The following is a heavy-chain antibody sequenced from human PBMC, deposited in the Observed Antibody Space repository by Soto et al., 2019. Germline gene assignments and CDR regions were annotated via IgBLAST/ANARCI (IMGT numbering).Heavy chain of an antibody. D-gene: IGHD3-10*01. CDR1: SFTFSNYG. CDR3: AKDLSITRVRGVYGLDV. V-gene: IGHV3-30*18. Sequence: QVQLVESGGGVVQPGRSLRLSCAASSFTFSNYGMHWVRQAPGKGLEWVAIISFDGSHSYYAGSVKGRFTISRDNSKNTVYLQMTNLTTEDTAVYFLAKDLSITRVRGVYGLDVGGQGTTVTVSS. J-gene: IGHJ6*02. CDR2: ISFDGSHS.